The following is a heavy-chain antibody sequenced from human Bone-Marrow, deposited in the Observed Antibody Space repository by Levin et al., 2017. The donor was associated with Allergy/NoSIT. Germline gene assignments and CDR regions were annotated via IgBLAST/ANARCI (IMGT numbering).Heavy chain of an antibody. D-gene: IGHD3-10*01. CDR2: ISVYNGNT. CDR1: GYTFGNYG. V-gene: IGHV1-18*01. CDR3: ARDTPFYYGSGSYFGEF. Sequence: ASVKVSCKASGYTFGNYGISWVRQAPGQGLEWMGWISVYNGNTDYAQKFQGRVTMTTDTSTTTAYLDLRSPRSDDTAVYYCARDTPFYYGSGSYFGEFWGQGTLVTVSS. J-gene: IGHJ4*02.